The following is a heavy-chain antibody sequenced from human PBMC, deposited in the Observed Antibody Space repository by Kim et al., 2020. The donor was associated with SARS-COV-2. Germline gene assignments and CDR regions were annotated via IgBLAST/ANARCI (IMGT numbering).Heavy chain of an antibody. V-gene: IGHV3-30*07. CDR3: ATGGASSSSWYGPLDY. D-gene: IGHD6-13*01. J-gene: IGHJ4*02. Sequence: SVKGRFTISRDNSKNTLYLQMNSLRAEDTAMYYCATGGASSSSWYGPLDYWGQGALVTVSS.